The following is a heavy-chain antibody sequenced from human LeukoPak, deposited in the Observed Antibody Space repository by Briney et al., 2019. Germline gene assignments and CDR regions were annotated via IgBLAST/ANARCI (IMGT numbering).Heavy chain of an antibody. D-gene: IGHD6-19*01. CDR2: VSYDGSNK. V-gene: IGHV3-30-3*01. CDR3: ARDRKQWLTYYFDY. CDR1: GFPFRSYA. Sequence: GRSLRLSCTASGFPFRSYAMYWVRQAPGKGLEWVALVSYDGSNKYYADSVKGRFTISRDNSKNTLYLQMNNLRTEDTALYYCARDRKQWLTYYFDYWGQGTLVTVSS. J-gene: IGHJ4*02.